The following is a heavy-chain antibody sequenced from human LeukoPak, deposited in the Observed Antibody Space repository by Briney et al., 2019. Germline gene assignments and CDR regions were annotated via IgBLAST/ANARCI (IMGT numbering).Heavy chain of an antibody. V-gene: IGHV3-23*01. CDR3: AKGAVAAGY. Sequence: GGSLRLSCAASGFTFSSSAMTWVRQAPGKGLEWVSATSGGGGSTHYADSVKGRFTISRDNSKNTLYLQMNSLRAEDTVVYYCAKGAVAAGYWGQGTLVTVSS. D-gene: IGHD6-19*01. CDR1: GFTFSSSA. J-gene: IGHJ4*02. CDR2: TSGGGGST.